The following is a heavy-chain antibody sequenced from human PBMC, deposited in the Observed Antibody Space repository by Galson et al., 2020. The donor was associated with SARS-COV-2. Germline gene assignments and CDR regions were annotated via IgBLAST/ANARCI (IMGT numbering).Heavy chain of an antibody. D-gene: IGHD6-19*01. V-gene: IGHV3-33*01. CDR1: GFTFSSYG. CDR3: AREGAGYDDYYGMDV. CDR2: IWYDGSNK. J-gene: IGHJ6*02. Sequence: GESLKISCAASGFTFSSYGMHWVRQAPGKGLEWVAVIWYDGSNKYYADSVKGRFTISRDNSKNTLYLQMNSLRAEDTAVYYCAREGAGYDDYYGMDVWGQGTTVTVSS.